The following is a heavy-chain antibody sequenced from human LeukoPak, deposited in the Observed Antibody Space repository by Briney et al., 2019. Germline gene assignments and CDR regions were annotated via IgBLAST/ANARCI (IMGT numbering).Heavy chain of an antibody. CDR3: ARDTEVRGGDSGYEVPADY. CDR2: ISYDGSNK. CDR1: GFTFSSYA. J-gene: IGHJ4*02. V-gene: IGHV3-30*04. D-gene: IGHD5-12*01. Sequence: HPGGSLRLSCAASGFTFSSYAMHWVRQAPGKGLEWVAVISYDGSNKYYADSVKGRFTISRDNSKNTLYLQMNSLRAEDTAVYYCARDTEVRGGDSGYEVPADYWGQGTLVTVSS.